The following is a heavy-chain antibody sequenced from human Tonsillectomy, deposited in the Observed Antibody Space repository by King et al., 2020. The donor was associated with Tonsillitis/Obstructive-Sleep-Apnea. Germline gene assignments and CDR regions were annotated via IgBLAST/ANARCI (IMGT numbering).Heavy chain of an antibody. CDR1: GASTSSTSYF. V-gene: IGHV4-39*01. CDR3: ARQRSYYYMDV. Sequence: LPLQESGPGLVKPSETLSLTCTVSGASTSSTSYFWGWIRQSPGRGLEWIGNIYYTGTTYYNPSLESRVTISVDTSKNQFSLKLSSVTAADTAVYYCARQRSYYYMDVWGKGTTVTVSS. CDR2: IYYTGTT. J-gene: IGHJ6*03.